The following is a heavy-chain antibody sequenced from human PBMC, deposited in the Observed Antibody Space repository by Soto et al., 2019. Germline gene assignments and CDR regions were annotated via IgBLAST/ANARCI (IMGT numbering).Heavy chain of an antibody. CDR2: ISGGGGST. CDR1: GFTFSNCA. D-gene: IGHD3-22*01. CDR3: AKWHTYKDDSLAFSGFDW. Sequence: EVQLLESGGGLVQPGGSLRLSCAASGFTFSNCAMTWVRQAPGKGLEWVSAISGGGGSTHYTDSVKGRFTVSRDNSKNTLYLQMNSLRAEDTATYYCAKWHTYKDDSLAFSGFDWWGRGTLVTVSS. J-gene: IGHJ4*02. V-gene: IGHV3-23*01.